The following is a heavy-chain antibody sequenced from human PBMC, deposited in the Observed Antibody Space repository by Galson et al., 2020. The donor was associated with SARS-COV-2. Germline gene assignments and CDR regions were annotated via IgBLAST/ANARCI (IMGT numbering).Heavy chain of an antibody. J-gene: IGHJ4*02. Sequence: SETLSLTCTVSGGSISSSNYYWGWIRQPPGKGLEWIGNIYYSGSTYYNPSLKSRVTISVDTSKNQFSLKLSSVAAADTVVYYCARFEYSSSWFDYWGQGTLVTVSS. V-gene: IGHV4-39*01. D-gene: IGHD6-13*01. CDR3: ARFEYSSSWFDY. CDR1: GGSISSSNYY. CDR2: IYYSGST.